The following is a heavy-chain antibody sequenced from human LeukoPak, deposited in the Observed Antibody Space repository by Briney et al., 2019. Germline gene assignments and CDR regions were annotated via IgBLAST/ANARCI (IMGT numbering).Heavy chain of an antibody. D-gene: IGHD2-2*01. J-gene: IGHJ6*03. V-gene: IGHV4-38-2*02. CDR2: IYHSGST. CDR1: GYSISSGYY. CDR3: ARDSAVVVPAAKYYYYYMDV. Sequence: SETLSLTCTVSGYSISSGYYWGWIRQPPGKGLEWIGSIYHSGSTYYNPSLKSRVTISVDTSKNQFSLKLSSVTAADTAVYYCARDSAVVVPAAKYYYYYMDVWGKGTTVTVSS.